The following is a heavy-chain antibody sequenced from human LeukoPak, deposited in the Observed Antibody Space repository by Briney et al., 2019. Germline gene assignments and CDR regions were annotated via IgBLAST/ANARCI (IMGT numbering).Heavy chain of an antibody. CDR2: IYYSGST. D-gene: IGHD4-23*01. CDR3: ARHKVPFDYGGNYAFDI. CDR1: GGSISSGGDY. Sequence: SETLSLTCTVSGGSISSGGDYWSWIRQPPGKGLEWIGYIYYSGSTNYNPSLKSRVTISVDTSKNQFSLKLSSVTAADTAVYYCARHKVPFDYGGNYAFDIWGQGTMVTVSS. J-gene: IGHJ3*02. V-gene: IGHV4-61*08.